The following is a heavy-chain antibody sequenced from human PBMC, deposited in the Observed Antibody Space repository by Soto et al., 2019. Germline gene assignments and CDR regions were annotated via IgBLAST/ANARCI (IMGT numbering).Heavy chain of an antibody. CDR1: GYTFTSYG. CDR2: ISAYNGNT. CDR3: ARGLRYCSGGSCYYYYGMDV. V-gene: IGHV1-18*01. J-gene: IGHJ6*02. Sequence: QVQLVQSGAEVKKPGASVKVSCKASGYTFTSYGISWVRKAPGQGLEWMGWISAYNGNTNYAQKLQGRVTMTTDTSTSTPYMELRSLRSDDTAVYYCARGLRYCSGGSCYYYYGMDVWGQGTTVTVSS. D-gene: IGHD2-15*01.